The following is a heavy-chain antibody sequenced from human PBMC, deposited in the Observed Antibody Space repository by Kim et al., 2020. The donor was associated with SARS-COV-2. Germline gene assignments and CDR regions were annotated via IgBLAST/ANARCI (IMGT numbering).Heavy chain of an antibody. CDR1: GFAFSSFD. CDR2: IGAGSGGST. D-gene: IGHD5-18*01. CDR3: ARGTGMIDY. J-gene: IGHJ4*02. Sequence: GGSLRLSCAASGFAFSSFDMSWVRHTPGKGLEWVSSIGAGSGGSTFYADSVKGRVTISRDNSKNTLYVQMNSLRAEDAALYYCARGTGMIDYWGQGTLVT. V-gene: IGHV3-23*01.